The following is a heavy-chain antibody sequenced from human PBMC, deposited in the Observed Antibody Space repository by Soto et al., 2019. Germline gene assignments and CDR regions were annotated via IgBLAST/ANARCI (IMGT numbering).Heavy chain of an antibody. Sequence: QVQLVQSGAEVKKPGSSVKVSCKASGGTFSSDSFSWVRQAPGQGLEWMGGIIPMFDTPIYAQKFQDRVTITADQIQRPAYMQLSSLRFGHTGLYYFARSRGPDPEFNYRGQGTLVTVS. CDR2: IIPMFDTP. CDR3: ARSRGPDPEFNY. D-gene: IGHD2-15*01. J-gene: IGHJ4*02. V-gene: IGHV1-69*12. CDR1: GGTFSSDS.